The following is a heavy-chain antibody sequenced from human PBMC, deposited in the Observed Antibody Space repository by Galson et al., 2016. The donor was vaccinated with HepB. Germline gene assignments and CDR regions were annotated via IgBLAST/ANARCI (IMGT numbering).Heavy chain of an antibody. Sequence: SLRLSCAASGFTFSNSDMSWVRQAPGKGLVWVSAIRGGDSSTYYADSVRGRFTISGDNSKNTLYLQMNSLRVEDTALYYCAKDSPIGVSYADYDFWGQGILVTVSS. CDR1: GFTFSNSD. V-gene: IGHV3-23*01. J-gene: IGHJ4*02. CDR2: IRGGDSST. D-gene: IGHD1-26*01. CDR3: AKDSPIGVSYADYDF.